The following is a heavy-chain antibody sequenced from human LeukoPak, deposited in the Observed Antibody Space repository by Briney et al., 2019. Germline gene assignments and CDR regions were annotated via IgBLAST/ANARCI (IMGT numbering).Heavy chain of an antibody. CDR3: AKVAIPAATRGAWFDP. Sequence: PGGSLRLSCAASEFSVGSNYMTWVRQAPGKGLEWVSLIYSGGSTYYADSVKGRFTISRDNSKNTLYMQMNSLRAEDTAIYYCAKVAIPAATRGAWFDPWGQGTLVTVSS. J-gene: IGHJ5*02. CDR2: IYSGGST. CDR1: EFSVGSNY. V-gene: IGHV3-66*01. D-gene: IGHD6-13*01.